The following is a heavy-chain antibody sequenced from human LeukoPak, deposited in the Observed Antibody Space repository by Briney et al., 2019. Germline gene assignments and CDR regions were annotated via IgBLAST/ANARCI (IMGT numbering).Heavy chain of an antibody. V-gene: IGHV3-30*02. J-gene: IGHJ4*02. CDR3: ARDFRYYYGSGGFDY. Sequence: GGSLRLSCAASGFTFSSYGMHWVRQAPGKGLEWVAFIRYDGSNKYYADSVKGRFTISRDNSKNTLYLQMNSLRAEDTAVYYCARDFRYYYGSGGFDYWGQGTLVTVSS. CDR1: GFTFSSYG. D-gene: IGHD3-10*01. CDR2: IRYDGSNK.